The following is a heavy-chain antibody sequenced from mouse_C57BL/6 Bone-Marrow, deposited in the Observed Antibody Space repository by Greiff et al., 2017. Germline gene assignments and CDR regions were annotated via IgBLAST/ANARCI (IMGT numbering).Heavy chain of an antibody. V-gene: IGHV1-15*01. CDR3: TRGWIYDGYYSYAMDY. D-gene: IGHD2-3*01. J-gene: IGHJ4*01. CDR2: IDPETGGT. Sequence: QVQLQQSGAELVRPGASVTLSCKASGYTFTDYEMHWVKQTPVHGLEWIGAIDPETGGTAYNQKFKGKAILTADKSSSTAYMELRSLTSEDSAVYYCTRGWIYDGYYSYAMDYWGQGTSVTVSS. CDR1: GYTFTDYE.